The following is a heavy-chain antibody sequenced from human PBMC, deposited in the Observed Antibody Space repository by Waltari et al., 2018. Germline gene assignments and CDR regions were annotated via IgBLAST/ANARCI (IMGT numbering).Heavy chain of an antibody. CDR2: IWYDGSNK. D-gene: IGHD1-26*01. J-gene: IGHJ3*02. CDR3: AKESGTMLLDAFDI. CDR1: GFTFSSYG. Sequence: QVQLVESGGGVVQPGRSLRLSCAASGFTFSSYGMHWVRQAPGKGMEWVAVIWYDGSNKYYADSVKGRFTISRDNSKNTLYLQMNSLRAEDTAMYYCAKESGTMLLDAFDIWGQGTMVTVSS. V-gene: IGHV3-30*18.